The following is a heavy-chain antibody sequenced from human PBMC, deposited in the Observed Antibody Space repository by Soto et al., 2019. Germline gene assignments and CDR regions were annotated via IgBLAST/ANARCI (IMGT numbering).Heavy chain of an antibody. CDR2: ISGSGGST. V-gene: IGHV3-23*01. Sequence: EVQLLESGGGLVQPGGSLRLSCAASGFTFSSYAMSWVGQAPGKGLEWVSTISGSGGSTYYADSVKGRFTISRDNSKNTLYLQMNSLRAEGTAVYYCAKNFRVGVGAPEYFQRWGQGTLVTVSS. D-gene: IGHD3-10*01. CDR1: GFTFSSYA. CDR3: AKNFRVGVGAPEYFQR. J-gene: IGHJ1*01.